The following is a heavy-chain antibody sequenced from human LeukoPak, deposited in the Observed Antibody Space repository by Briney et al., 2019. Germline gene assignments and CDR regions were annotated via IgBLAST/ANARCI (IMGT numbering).Heavy chain of an antibody. D-gene: IGHD4-17*01. CDR2: ISGSGGNT. CDR3: AKDDGDYGFF. J-gene: IGHJ4*02. CDR1: GFTFSSYA. Sequence: GGSLRLSCAASGFTFSSYAMSWVRQAPGKGLEWVSAISGSGGNTYYADSVKGRFTISRDNSKNTLYLQMHSLRAEDTAVYYCAKDDGDYGFFWGQGTLVTVSS. V-gene: IGHV3-23*01.